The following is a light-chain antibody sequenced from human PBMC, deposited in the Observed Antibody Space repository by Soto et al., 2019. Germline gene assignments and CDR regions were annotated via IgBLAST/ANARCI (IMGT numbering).Light chain of an antibody. CDR1: QSVSSSY. J-gene: IGKJ5*01. CDR2: GAS. CDR3: QQYGSSPGIT. Sequence: EIVLTQSPGTLSLSPGERATLSCRASQSVSSSYLAWYQQKPGQAPRLLIYGASGRATGIPDRFSGSGSGKAFTLTISRLEPEDFAVYYCQQYGSSPGITFGQGTRLEIK. V-gene: IGKV3-20*01.